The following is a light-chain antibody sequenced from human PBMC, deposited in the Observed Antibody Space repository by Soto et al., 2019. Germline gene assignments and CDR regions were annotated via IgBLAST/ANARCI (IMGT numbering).Light chain of an antibody. CDR3: QQYDSYSWT. J-gene: IGKJ1*01. V-gene: IGKV1-5*01. CDR1: QSVSNW. CDR2: DVS. Sequence: DIQMTQSPSTLSASVGERVTITCRASQSVSNWLAWYQQKPGKAPKLLIYDVSSLEIGVPSRFSGSGSGTEFILTISSLQPDDFATYCCQQYDSYSWTFDQGTKVEMK.